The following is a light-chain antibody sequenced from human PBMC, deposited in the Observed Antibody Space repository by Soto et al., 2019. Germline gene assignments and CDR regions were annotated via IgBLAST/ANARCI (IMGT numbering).Light chain of an antibody. Sequence: DIQMTQSPSTLSASVGDRVTITCRASQSINNWLAWFQQKPGEAPKLLIYDASTLESGAPSRFSGSGSVTEFNLTISSLQPDDYATYACQHYKVYYMYTFGQGTKVDIK. CDR3: QHYKVYYMYT. V-gene: IGKV1-5*01. CDR1: QSINNW. CDR2: DAS. J-gene: IGKJ2*01.